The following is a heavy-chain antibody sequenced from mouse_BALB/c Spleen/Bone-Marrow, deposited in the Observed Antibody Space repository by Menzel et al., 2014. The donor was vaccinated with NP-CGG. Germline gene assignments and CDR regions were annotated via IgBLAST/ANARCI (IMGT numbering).Heavy chain of an antibody. CDR1: GYAFSSSW. D-gene: IGHD1-1*01. CDR2: IYPGDGDT. V-gene: IGHV1-82*01. CDR3: ARDHGSSYGGVDY. Sequence: VQLQQSGPELVKPGASVKISCKASGYAFSSSWMNWVKQRPGQGLEWIGRIYPGDGDTNYNGKFKGKATLTADKSSGTAYMQLSSLTSVDSAVYFCARDHGSSYGGVDYWGQGTTLTVSS. J-gene: IGHJ2*01.